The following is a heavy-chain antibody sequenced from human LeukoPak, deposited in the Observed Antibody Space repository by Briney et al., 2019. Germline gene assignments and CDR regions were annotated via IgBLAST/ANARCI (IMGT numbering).Heavy chain of an antibody. CDR3: AREKGYCSSTSCYVEPDNWFDP. Sequence: GGSLRLSCAASGFTFSSYSTNWVRQAPGKGLEWVSSISSSSSYIYYADSVKGRFTISRDNAKNSLYLQMNSLRAVDTAVYYCAREKGYCSSTSCYVEPDNWFDPWGQGTLVTVSS. D-gene: IGHD2-2*01. CDR1: GFTFSSYS. V-gene: IGHV3-21*01. J-gene: IGHJ5*02. CDR2: ISSSSSYI.